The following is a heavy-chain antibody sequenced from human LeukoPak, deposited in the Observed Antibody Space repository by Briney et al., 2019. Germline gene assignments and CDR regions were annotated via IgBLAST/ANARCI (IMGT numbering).Heavy chain of an antibody. CDR2: IIPIFGTA. D-gene: IGHD3-9*01. CDR3: ARNIDILTGPYYFDY. Sequence: ASVKVSCKASGGTFSSYAISWVRQAPGQGLEWMGRIIPIFGTANYAQKFQGRVTITTDESTSTAYMELSSLRSEDTAVYYCARNIDILTGPYYFDYWGQGTLVTVSS. CDR1: GGTFSSYA. J-gene: IGHJ4*02. V-gene: IGHV1-69*05.